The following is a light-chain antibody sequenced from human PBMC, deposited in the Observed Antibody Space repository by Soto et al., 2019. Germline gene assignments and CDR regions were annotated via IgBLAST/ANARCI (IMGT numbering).Light chain of an antibody. CDR2: GAS. V-gene: IGKV3-20*01. CDR3: QHYGSSPPYT. Sequence: IVLTQSPDTLSLSPGERATLYCRASRSVSSSYLAWYQHKAGQAPRLLISGASNRATDIPDRFSGSGSGTEFPLTHNRPEPEDFAVYYCQHYGSSPPYTFGQGTKLEIK. CDR1: RSVSSSY. J-gene: IGKJ2*01.